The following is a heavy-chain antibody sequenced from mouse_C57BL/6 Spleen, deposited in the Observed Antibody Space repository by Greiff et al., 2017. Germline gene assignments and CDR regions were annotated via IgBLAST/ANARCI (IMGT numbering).Heavy chain of an antibody. Sequence: QVQLKQPGAELVRPGSSVKLSCKASGYTFTSYWMDWVKQRPGQGLEWIGNIYPSDSETHYNQKFKDKATLTVDKSSSTAYMQLSSLTSEDSAVYYCARGDYSNYFDYWGQGTTLTVSS. J-gene: IGHJ2*01. D-gene: IGHD2-5*01. CDR3: ARGDYSNYFDY. CDR1: GYTFTSYW. V-gene: IGHV1-61*01. CDR2: IYPSDSET.